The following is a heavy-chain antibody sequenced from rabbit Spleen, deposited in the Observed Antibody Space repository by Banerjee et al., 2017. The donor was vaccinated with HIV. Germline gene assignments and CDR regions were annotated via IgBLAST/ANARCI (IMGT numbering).Heavy chain of an antibody. D-gene: IGHD6-1*01. V-gene: IGHV1S45*01. CDR2: IYTTSGTT. Sequence: QEQLEESGGGLVKPEGSLTLTCNASGFSLSNNYVMRWVRRAPGKGLEWIASIYTTSGTTYYATWAKGRFTVSKTSSTTVTLKMTSLTAADTATYFCATDTYGYGAFNLWGQGTLVTVS. CDR3: ATDTYGYGAFNL. CDR1: GFSLSNNYV. J-gene: IGHJ4*01.